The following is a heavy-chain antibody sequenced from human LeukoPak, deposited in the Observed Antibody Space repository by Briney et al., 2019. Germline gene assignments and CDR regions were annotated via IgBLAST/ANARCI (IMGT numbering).Heavy chain of an antibody. D-gene: IGHD2/OR15-2a*01. Sequence: TLSLTCTVSGGSISSGSYYWSWIRQPAGKGLEWIGRIYTSGSTNYNPSLKSRVTISVDTSKNQFSLKLSSVTAADTAVYYCARLKTITSQNIVIHQRLYFDYWGQGTLVTVSS. CDR3: ARLKTITSQNIVIHQRLYFDY. V-gene: IGHV4-61*02. CDR1: GGSISSGSYY. CDR2: IYTSGST. J-gene: IGHJ4*02.